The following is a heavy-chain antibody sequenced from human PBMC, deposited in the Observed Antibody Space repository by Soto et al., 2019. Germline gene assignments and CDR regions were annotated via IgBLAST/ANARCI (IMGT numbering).Heavy chain of an antibody. Sequence: GGSLRLSCAASGFTFTTYAMSWVRQAPGKGLEWVSGVSGSGGTTYHADSVKGRFTISRDNSKNTLFLQMSNLRADDTAVYYCAKQMDSNFDYWGQGTLVTVSS. D-gene: IGHD2-2*03. V-gene: IGHV3-23*01. J-gene: IGHJ4*02. CDR1: GFTFTTYA. CDR3: AKQMDSNFDY. CDR2: VSGSGGTT.